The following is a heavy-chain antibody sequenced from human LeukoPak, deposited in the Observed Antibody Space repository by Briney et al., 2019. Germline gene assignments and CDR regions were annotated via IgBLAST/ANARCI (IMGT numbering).Heavy chain of an antibody. CDR2: INPNSDGR. V-gene: IGHV1-2*02. CDR1: GYTFSDYY. CDR3: ARTPMGSRFYMDV. J-gene: IGHJ6*03. Sequence: ASVKVSCKASGYTFSDYYIHWVRQAPGQGLEWMGWINPNSDGRNYAQKFQGRVTMTWDTSISTAYMALSSLTSDDTAVFFCARTPMGSRFYMDVWGMGTAVIVSS. D-gene: IGHD2-15*01.